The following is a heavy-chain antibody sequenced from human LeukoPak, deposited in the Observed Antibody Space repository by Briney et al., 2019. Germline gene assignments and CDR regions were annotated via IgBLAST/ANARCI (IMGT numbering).Heavy chain of an antibody. V-gene: IGHV1-18*04. Sequence: ASVKVSCKASGYTFTGYYMHWVRQAPGQGLEWMGWISAYNGNTNYAQKLQGRVTMTTDTSASTAYMELRSLRSDDTAVYYCARVPYDYVWGSYRPHFDYWGQGTLVTVSS. CDR3: ARVPYDYVWGSYRPHFDY. J-gene: IGHJ4*02. CDR1: GYTFTGYY. D-gene: IGHD3-16*02. CDR2: ISAYNGNT.